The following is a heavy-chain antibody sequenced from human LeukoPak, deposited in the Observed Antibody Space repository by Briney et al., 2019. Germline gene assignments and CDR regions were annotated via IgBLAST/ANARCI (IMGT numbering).Heavy chain of an antibody. J-gene: IGHJ4*02. CDR3: VRTPPNWGADY. CDR2: MSPNSGIT. CDR1: GYTFTSYD. V-gene: IGHV1-8*01. Sequence: ASVKVSCKASGYTFTSYDINWVRQATGQGLEWMGWMSPNSGITGYAQKFQGRVTMTRNTAISTAYMEMSSLRSEDTAVYYCVRTPPNWGADYWGQGTLVTVSS. D-gene: IGHD7-27*01.